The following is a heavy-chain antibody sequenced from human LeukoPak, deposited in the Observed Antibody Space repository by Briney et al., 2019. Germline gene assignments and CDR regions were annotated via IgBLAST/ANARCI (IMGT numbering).Heavy chain of an antibody. CDR1: GFTFSSYA. Sequence: PGGSLRLSCAASGFTFSSYAMSWVRQAPGKGLEWVSAISGSGGSTYYADSVKGRFTIPRDNSKNTLYLQMNSLRAEDTAVYYCAKECNYDILTGYYTGCLGYWGQGTLVTVSS. CDR2: ISGSGGST. J-gene: IGHJ4*02. V-gene: IGHV3-23*01. CDR3: AKECNYDILTGYYTGCLGY. D-gene: IGHD3-9*01.